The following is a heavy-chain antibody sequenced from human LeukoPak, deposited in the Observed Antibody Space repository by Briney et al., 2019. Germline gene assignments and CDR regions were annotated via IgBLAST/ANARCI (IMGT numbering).Heavy chain of an antibody. CDR2: IYHSGST. CDR1: GGSISTCY. V-gene: IGHV4-59*01. Sequence: SETLSLTCTLAGGSISTCYCIWIRQPPGKGLEWIGYIYHSGSTNYNPSLKSRVTISVDTSKNQFSLKLSSVTAADTAVYYCARGGGYASPIGYWGQGALVTVSS. J-gene: IGHJ4*02. D-gene: IGHD5-12*01. CDR3: ARGGGYASPIGY.